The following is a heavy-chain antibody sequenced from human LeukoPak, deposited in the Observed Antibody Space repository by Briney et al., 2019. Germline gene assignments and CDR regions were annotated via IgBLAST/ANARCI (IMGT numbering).Heavy chain of an antibody. CDR3: ARGLRGRSGGSCYGS. V-gene: IGHV4-34*01. D-gene: IGHD2-15*01. J-gene: IGHJ4*02. CDR2: INHSGST. Sequence: SETLSLTCAVYGGSFSGYYWSWIRQPPGKGLEWIGEINHSGSTNHNPSLKSRVTISVDTYKNQFSLKLSSVTAADTAVYYCARGLRGRSGGSCYGSWGQGTLVTVSS. CDR1: GGSFSGYY.